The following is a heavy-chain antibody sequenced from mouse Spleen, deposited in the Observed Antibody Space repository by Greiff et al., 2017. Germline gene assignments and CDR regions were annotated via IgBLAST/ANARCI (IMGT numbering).Heavy chain of an antibody. Sequence: EVKLQQSGPELVKPGASVKISCKASGYSFTDYNMNWVKQSNGKSLEWIGVINPNYGTTSYNQKFKGKATLTVDQSSSTAYMQLNSLTSEDSAVYYCARLANWDREYYFDYWGQGTTLTVSS. J-gene: IGHJ2*01. V-gene: IGHV1-39*01. D-gene: IGHD4-1*01. CDR2: INPNYGTT. CDR1: GYSFTDYN. CDR3: ARLANWDREYYFDY.